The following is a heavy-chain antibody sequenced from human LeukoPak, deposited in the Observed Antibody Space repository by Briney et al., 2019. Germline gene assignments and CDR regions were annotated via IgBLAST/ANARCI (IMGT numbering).Heavy chain of an antibody. V-gene: IGHV3-21*01. CDR3: ARDLGGGFFDY. CDR2: ISSSRSYI. J-gene: IGHJ4*02. CDR1: GFIFSSYS. Sequence: GGSLRLSCAASGFIFSSYSINWVRQAPGKGLEWVSSISSSRSYIHYADSVKGRFTISRDDAKNSLYLQMSNLRAEDTAVYYRARDLGGGFFDYWCQGTLVTVSS. D-gene: IGHD3-16*01.